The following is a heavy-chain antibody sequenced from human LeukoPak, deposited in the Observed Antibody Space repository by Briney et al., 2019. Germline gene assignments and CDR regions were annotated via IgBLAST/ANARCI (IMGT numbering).Heavy chain of an antibody. CDR1: GGSISSYY. V-gene: IGHV4-59*01. CDR2: IYYSGST. J-gene: IGHJ4*02. CDR3: ARVNYDFWSGYYSLDY. Sequence: PSETLSLTCTVSGGSISSYYWSWIRQPPGKGLEWIGYIYYSGSTNYNPSLKSRVTISVDTSKNQFSLKLSSVTAPDTAVYYCARVNYDFWSGYYSLDYWGQGTLVTVSS. D-gene: IGHD3-3*01.